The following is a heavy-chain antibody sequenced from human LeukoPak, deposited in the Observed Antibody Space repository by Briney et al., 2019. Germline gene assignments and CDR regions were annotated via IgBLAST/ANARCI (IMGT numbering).Heavy chain of an antibody. J-gene: IGHJ4*02. CDR3: TREKRYFDWFQADY. D-gene: IGHD3-9*01. V-gene: IGHV3-49*03. CDR1: GFTFSDYA. Sequence: PGGSLRLSCTASGFTFSDYAMSWFRQAPGKGLEWVGFIRNKAYGGTAEYAASVKGRFTISRDDSKTIAYLQMNSLKPEDTAVHYCTREKRYFDWFQADYWGQGTLVTVSS. CDR2: IRNKAYGGTA.